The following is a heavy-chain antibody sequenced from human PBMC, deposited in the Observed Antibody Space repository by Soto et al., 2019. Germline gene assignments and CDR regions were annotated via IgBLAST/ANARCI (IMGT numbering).Heavy chain of an antibody. Sequence: GGSLRLSCAASGLTLSNVWMNWIRQAPGKGLEWVGRIKSKVDGGTTDYPAPLKDRFTISRDDSKNTVYLQMNSPTTEDTAMYYSSHGYEYYFDSWGQGT. CDR2: IKSKVDGGTT. J-gene: IGHJ4*02. CDR1: GLTLSNVW. CDR3: SHGYEYYFDS. V-gene: IGHV3-15*07. D-gene: IGHD5-18*01.